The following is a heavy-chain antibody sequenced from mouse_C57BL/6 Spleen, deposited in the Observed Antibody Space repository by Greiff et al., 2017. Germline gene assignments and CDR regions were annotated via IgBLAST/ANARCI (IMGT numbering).Heavy chain of an antibody. CDR1: GYTITSYW. Sequence: VHLVASGAELAKPGASVTLSCKASGYTITSYWMHWVKQRPGQGLEWIGYINPSSGYTKYNPQFKDKATLTADKSSSTAYRQLSSLTYEDSAVYYFARGLYYRNYVPMDYWGQGTSVTGSS. CDR3: ARGLYYRNYVPMDY. CDR2: INPSSGYT. D-gene: IGHD2-5*01. V-gene: IGHV1-7*01. J-gene: IGHJ4*01.